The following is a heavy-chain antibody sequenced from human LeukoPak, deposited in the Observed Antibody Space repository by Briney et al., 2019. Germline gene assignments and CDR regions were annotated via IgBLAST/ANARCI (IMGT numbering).Heavy chain of an antibody. CDR2: IYYSGST. D-gene: IGHD6-19*01. CDR3: ARDQGAVAGSLYYGMDV. CDR1: GGSISSSSYY. J-gene: IGHJ6*02. Sequence: SETLSLTCTVSGGSISSSSYYWGWIRQPPGKGLEWIGSIYYSGSTYYNPSLKSRVTISVDTSKNQFSLKLSSVTAADTAVYYCARDQGAVAGSLYYGMDVWGQGTTVTVSS. V-gene: IGHV4-39*07.